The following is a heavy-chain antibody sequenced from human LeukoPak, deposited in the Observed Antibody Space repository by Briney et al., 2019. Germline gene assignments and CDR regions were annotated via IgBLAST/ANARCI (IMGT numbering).Heavy chain of an antibody. CDR2: ISAYNGNT. CDR1: GYTFTSFG. Sequence: ASVKVSCKASGYTFTSFGISWVRQAPGQGLEWMGWISAYNGNTIYAQMLQGRVTMTTDTSTSTAYMELRSLRSDDTAVYYCARDLSSSYYYAFDYWGQGTLVTVSS. J-gene: IGHJ4*02. D-gene: IGHD3-22*01. V-gene: IGHV1-18*01. CDR3: ARDLSSSYYYAFDY.